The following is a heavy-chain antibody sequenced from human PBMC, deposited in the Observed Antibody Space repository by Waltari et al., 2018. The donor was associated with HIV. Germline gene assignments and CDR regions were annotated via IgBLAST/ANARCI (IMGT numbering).Heavy chain of an antibody. J-gene: IGHJ3*02. Sequence: QVQLVQSGAEVKKPGASVKVSCKASGYTFTSYGISWVRQAPGQGPEWMGWISAYNGNTNYAQKLQGRVTMTTDTSTSTAYMELRSLRSDDTAVYYCARGDSGIAARLTALDAFDIWGQGTMVTVSS. CDR3: ARGDSGIAARLTALDAFDI. CDR2: ISAYNGNT. D-gene: IGHD6-6*01. V-gene: IGHV1-18*01. CDR1: GYTFTSYG.